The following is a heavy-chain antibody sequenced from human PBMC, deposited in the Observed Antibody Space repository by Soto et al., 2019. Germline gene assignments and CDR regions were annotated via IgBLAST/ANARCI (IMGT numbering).Heavy chain of an antibody. D-gene: IGHD2-15*01. CDR2: ILPGETG. Sequence: DVNLLQSGGGSAQPGGSLRLSCATSGFTFSTYAMTWVREAPGRGLQCVSTILPGETGFYTVSVKGRFTISRDNYRGIVYLQMNDLWVEDAAIYYCAKDRLPTSGQRFYFDSWGQGSLVTVSS. CDR1: GFTFSTYA. J-gene: IGHJ4*02. V-gene: IGHV3-23*01. CDR3: AKDRLPTSGQRFYFDS.